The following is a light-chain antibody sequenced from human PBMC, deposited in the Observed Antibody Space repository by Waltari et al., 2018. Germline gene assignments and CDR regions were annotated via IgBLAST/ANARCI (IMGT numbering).Light chain of an antibody. Sequence: SYELTQPPSVSVSPGPTASITCSGDKLGDKYACWYQHKPGQSPVLVIYQDSKRPSGIPERFSGSNSGNTATMTISGTQAMDEADYYCQAWDSSTVVFGGGTKLTVL. CDR3: QAWDSSTVV. J-gene: IGLJ2*01. V-gene: IGLV3-1*01. CDR2: QDS. CDR1: KLGDKY.